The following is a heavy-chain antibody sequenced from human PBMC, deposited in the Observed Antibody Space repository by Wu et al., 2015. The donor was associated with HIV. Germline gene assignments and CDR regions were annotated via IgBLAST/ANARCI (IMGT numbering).Heavy chain of an antibody. V-gene: IGHV4-34*01. CDR1: GGSFSGYY. Sequence: QVQLQQWGAGLLKPSETLSLTCAVYGGSFSGYYWSWIRQPPGKGLEWIGEINHSGSTNYNPSLKSRVTISVDTSKNQFSLKLSSVTAADTAVYYCASFRFYGNGYIEDYWGQGTLVTVSS. CDR2: INHSGST. CDR3: ASFRFYGNGYIEDY. J-gene: IGHJ4*02. D-gene: IGHD5-24*01.